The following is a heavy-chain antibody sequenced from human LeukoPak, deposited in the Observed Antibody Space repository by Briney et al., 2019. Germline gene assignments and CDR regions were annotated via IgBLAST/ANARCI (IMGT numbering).Heavy chain of an antibody. Sequence: GGSLRLSCAASGFTFSSYAMSWVRQAPGKGLEWVSAISGSGGSTYYADSVKGRFTISRDNSKNTLYLQMNSLRAEDTAVYYCAKVQLLRFLEWLFNYWGQGTLVTVSS. J-gene: IGHJ4*02. CDR1: GFTFSSYA. V-gene: IGHV3-23*01. CDR2: ISGSGGST. D-gene: IGHD3-3*01. CDR3: AKVQLLRFLEWLFNY.